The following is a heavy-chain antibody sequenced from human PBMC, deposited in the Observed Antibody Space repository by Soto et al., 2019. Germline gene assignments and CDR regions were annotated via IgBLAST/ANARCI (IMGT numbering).Heavy chain of an antibody. D-gene: IGHD6-19*01. CDR3: ARVGSSGWSPDY. J-gene: IGHJ4*02. V-gene: IGHV4-59*11. Sequence: KTSETLSLTCTVSGGSISGHYWIWIRQSPGKRLEWIGYIFYSGSTNYNPSLKSRVTLSVDTSKNQFSLRLASVTAADTAVYYCARVGSSGWSPDYWGQGTLVTVS. CDR1: GGSISGHY. CDR2: IFYSGST.